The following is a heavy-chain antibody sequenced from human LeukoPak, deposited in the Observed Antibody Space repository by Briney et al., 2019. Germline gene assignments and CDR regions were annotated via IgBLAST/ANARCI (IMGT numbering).Heavy chain of an antibody. CDR3: AKDMWIGTMVRGAQDDAFDI. V-gene: IGHV3-9*01. J-gene: IGHJ3*02. CDR1: GFTFDDYA. D-gene: IGHD3-10*01. CDR2: ISWNSGSI. Sequence: GGSLRLSCAASGFTFDDYAMHWVRQAPGKGLKWVSGISWNSGSIGYADSVKGRFTISRDNAKNSLYLQMNSLRAEDTALYYCAKDMWIGTMVRGAQDDAFDIWGQGTMVTVSS.